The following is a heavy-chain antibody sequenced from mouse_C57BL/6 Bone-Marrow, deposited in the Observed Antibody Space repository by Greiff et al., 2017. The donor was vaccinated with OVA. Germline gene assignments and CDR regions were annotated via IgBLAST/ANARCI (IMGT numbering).Heavy chain of an antibody. CDR2: INPNNGGT. CDR1: GYTFTDYY. D-gene: IGHD1-1*01. V-gene: IGHV1-26*01. CDR3: ARRDYYGSSGY. J-gene: IGHJ3*01. Sequence: EVQLQQPGAELVKPGASVKISCKASGYTFTDYYMNWVKQSHGKSLEWIGDINPNNGGTSYNQKFKGKATLTVDKSSSTAYMELRSLTSEDSAVYYCARRDYYGSSGYWGQGTLVTVSA.